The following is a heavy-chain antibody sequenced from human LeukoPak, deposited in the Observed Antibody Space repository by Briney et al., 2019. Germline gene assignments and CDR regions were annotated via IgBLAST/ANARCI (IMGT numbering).Heavy chain of an antibody. D-gene: IGHD6-13*01. V-gene: IGHV1-69*06. J-gene: IGHJ4*02. CDR2: IIPIFGTA. Sequence: EASVKVSCKASGGTFSSYAISWVRQAPGQGLEWMGGIIPIFGTADYAQKFQGRVTITADKSTSTAYMELSSLRSDDTAVYYCARDHSSSCQLFDYWGQGTLVTVSS. CDR1: GGTFSSYA. CDR3: ARDHSSSCQLFDY.